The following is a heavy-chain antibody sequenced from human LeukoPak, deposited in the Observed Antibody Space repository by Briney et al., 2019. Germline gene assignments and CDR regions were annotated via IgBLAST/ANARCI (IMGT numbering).Heavy chain of an antibody. D-gene: IGHD5-24*01. CDR3: ARGRDRSKAGDL. Sequence: SETLSLTCDVSGGSCDDYYCSWIRQPPGKGLEWIGEIHPHGIFYYNSSLMSRVTISIDTSKSQFSLRLTSVTAADTAFYYCARGRDRSKAGDLWGQGSLVTASS. CDR2: IHPHGIF. CDR1: GGSCDDYY. J-gene: IGHJ5*02. V-gene: IGHV4-34*01.